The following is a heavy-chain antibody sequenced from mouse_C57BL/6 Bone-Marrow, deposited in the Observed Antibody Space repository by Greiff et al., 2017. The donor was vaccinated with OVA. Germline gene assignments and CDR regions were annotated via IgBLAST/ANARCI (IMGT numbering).Heavy chain of an antibody. CDR1: GYTFTDYY. Sequence: EVKLQQSGPELVKPGASVKISCKASGYTFTDYYMNWVKQSHGKSLEWIGDINPNNGGTSYNQKFKGKATLTVDKSSSTAYMELRSLTSEDSAVYYCAGGWDYFDYWGQGTTLTVSS. CDR2: INPNNGGT. CDR3: AGGWDYFDY. J-gene: IGHJ2*01. V-gene: IGHV1-26*01. D-gene: IGHD3-2*02.